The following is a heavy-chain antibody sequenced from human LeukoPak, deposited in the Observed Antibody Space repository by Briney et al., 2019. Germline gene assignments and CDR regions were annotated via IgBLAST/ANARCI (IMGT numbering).Heavy chain of an antibody. D-gene: IGHD5-18*01. CDR3: ARDGLYNYGYSYFDY. CDR1: GGSWSRYQ. CDR2: FHITEST. Sequence: SETLSLACTVSGGSWSRYQWRWIRRPAGRGLEWIGGFHITESTSYNSSHKSRVTMSIDTSKNQFSLRLASVTAAATAVCYCARDGLYNYGYSYFDYWGQGTLVTVFS. V-gene: IGHV4-4*07. J-gene: IGHJ4*02.